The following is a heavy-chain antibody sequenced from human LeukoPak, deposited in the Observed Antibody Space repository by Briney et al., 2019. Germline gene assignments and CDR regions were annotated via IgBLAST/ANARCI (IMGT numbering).Heavy chain of an antibody. J-gene: IGHJ4*02. CDR3: AKESSGGWYFDY. CDR2: ISYDGSNK. V-gene: IGHV3-30-3*01. CDR1: GFTFSSYA. D-gene: IGHD6-19*01. Sequence: GGSLRLSCAAFGFTFSSYAMPWVRQAPGKGLEWVAVISYDGSNKYYADSVKGRFTISRDNSKNSLYLQMNSLRAEDTAVYYCAKESSGGWYFDYWGQGTLVTVSS.